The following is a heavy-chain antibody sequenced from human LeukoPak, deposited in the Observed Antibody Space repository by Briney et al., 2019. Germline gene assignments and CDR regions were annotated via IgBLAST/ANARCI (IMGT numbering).Heavy chain of an antibody. CDR3: ARSLPWFGELGFFDN. CDR1: GGSSSGNY. CDR2: IHYSGST. D-gene: IGHD3-10*01. Sequence: SETLSLTCAVYGGSSSGNYWGWIRQPPGKGLEWIGSIHYSGSTYYYPSLKSRVTISVDTSKNQFSLRLSSVTAADTAVYYCARSLPWFGELGFFDNWGQGTLVGVSS. J-gene: IGHJ4*02. V-gene: IGHV4-34*01.